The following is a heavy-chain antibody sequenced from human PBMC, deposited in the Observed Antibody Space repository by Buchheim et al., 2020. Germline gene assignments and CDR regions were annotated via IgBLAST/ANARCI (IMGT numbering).Heavy chain of an antibody. V-gene: IGHV3-48*02. J-gene: IGHJ6*02. D-gene: IGHD6-19*01. CDR2: ISSSSSTI. CDR1: GFTFSSYS. CDR3: ARDHSSGWLENYYYYYGMDV. Sequence: EVQLVESGGGLVQPGGSLRLSCAASGFTFSSYSMNWVRQAPGKGLEWVSYISSSSSTIYYADSVKGRFTISRDNAKNSLYLQMNSLRDEDTAVYYCARDHSSGWLENYYYYYGMDVWGQGTT.